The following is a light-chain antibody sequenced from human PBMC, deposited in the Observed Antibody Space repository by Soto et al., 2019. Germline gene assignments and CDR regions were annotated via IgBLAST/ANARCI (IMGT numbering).Light chain of an antibody. CDR1: NRDVGSYNL. CDR3: SSYTTTSTLV. CDR2: EVR. Sequence: QSVLTQPASVSGSPGQSITIACTGTNRDVGSYNLVSWYQQRPGEAPKLIISEVRNRPSGISYRFTGSKSGNTASLTISGLQAEDEADYYCSSYTTTSTLVFGGGTK. J-gene: IGLJ3*02. V-gene: IGLV2-14*01.